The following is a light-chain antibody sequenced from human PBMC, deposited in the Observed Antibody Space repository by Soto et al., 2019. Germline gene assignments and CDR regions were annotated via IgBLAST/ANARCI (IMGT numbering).Light chain of an antibody. CDR1: QIISNY. Sequence: DIQMTQSPSSLSTSVGDRVTITCRASQIISNYLNWYQQKPGKVPKLLIYAASRLQSGVPSRFSGSGSGTDFTLTISSLQPEDVATYFCQQSYITPWTFGQGTQVEI. CDR2: AAS. V-gene: IGKV1-39*01. J-gene: IGKJ1*01. CDR3: QQSYITPWT.